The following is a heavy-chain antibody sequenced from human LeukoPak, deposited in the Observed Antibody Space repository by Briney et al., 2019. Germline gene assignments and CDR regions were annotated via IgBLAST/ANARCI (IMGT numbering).Heavy chain of an antibody. Sequence: ASVKVSCKASGYTFTGYYMHWVRQAPGQGLEWMGWINPNSGGTNYAQKFQGRVTMTRDTSISTAYVELSRLRSDDTAVYYCAREYSSSWYFGTYYFDYWGQGTLVTVSS. V-gene: IGHV1-2*02. CDR3: AREYSSSWYFGTYYFDY. CDR2: INPNSGGT. CDR1: GYTFTGYY. D-gene: IGHD6-13*01. J-gene: IGHJ4*02.